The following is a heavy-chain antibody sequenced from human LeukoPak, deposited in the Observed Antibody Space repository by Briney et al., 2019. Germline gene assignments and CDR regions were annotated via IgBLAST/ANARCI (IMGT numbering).Heavy chain of an antibody. D-gene: IGHD6-13*01. V-gene: IGHV4-59*12. Sequence: KTSETLSLTCTVSGGSISSYYWSWIRQPPGKGLEWIGYIYESGSTYYNPSLKSRVTISVDRSKNQFSLKLSSVTAADTAVYYCARDLGEGSSWYSWDYWGQGTLVTVSS. CDR2: IYESGST. J-gene: IGHJ4*02. CDR3: ARDLGEGSSWYSWDY. CDR1: GGSISSYY.